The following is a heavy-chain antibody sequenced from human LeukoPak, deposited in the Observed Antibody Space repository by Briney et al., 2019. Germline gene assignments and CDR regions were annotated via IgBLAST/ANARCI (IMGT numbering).Heavy chain of an antibody. CDR1: GFTFSSYA. J-gene: IGHJ4*02. D-gene: IGHD5-12*01. Sequence: PGGSLRLSCAASGFTFSSYAMSWVRQAPGKGLEWVSAISGSGGSTYYADSVKGRFTISRDNSKNTLYLQMNSLRAEDTAVYYCARDLVVATIGTVGYFDYWGQGTLVTVSS. CDR3: ARDLVVATIGTVGYFDY. CDR2: ISGSGGST. V-gene: IGHV3-23*01.